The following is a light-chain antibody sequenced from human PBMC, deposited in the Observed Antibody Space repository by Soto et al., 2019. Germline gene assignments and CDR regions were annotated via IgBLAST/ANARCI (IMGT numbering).Light chain of an antibody. V-gene: IGLV1-47*01. J-gene: IGLJ3*02. Sequence: QPVLTQPPSASGTPGQRVTISCSGSSSNIGSNSVHWYQQLPGTAPKLLIYRHDQRPSGVPDRFSGSRSGTSASLAISGLRSEDEADYYCAAWDDSLSAWVFGGGTKLTVL. CDR1: SSNIGSNS. CDR2: RHD. CDR3: AAWDDSLSAWV.